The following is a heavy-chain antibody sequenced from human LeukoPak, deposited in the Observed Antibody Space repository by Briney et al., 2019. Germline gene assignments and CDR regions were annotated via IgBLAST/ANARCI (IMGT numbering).Heavy chain of an antibody. Sequence: SETLSLTCTVSGGSISGYHWSWTRQPPGKGLEWLGYIYYSGSSNYNPSLKSRVTISADTSKNQFSLKLSSVTAADTAVYYCARVPRSYYYYYYMDVWGKGTTVTVSS. J-gene: IGHJ6*03. V-gene: IGHV4-59*01. CDR2: IYYSGSS. CDR3: ARVPRSYYYYYYMDV. CDR1: GGSISGYH.